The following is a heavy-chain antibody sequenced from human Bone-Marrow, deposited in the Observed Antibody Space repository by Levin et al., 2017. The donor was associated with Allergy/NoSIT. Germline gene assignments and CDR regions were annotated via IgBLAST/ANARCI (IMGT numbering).Heavy chain of an antibody. CDR3: AREYYMDV. CDR1: GYSISSAYY. J-gene: IGHJ6*03. CDR2: INESGKT. V-gene: IGHV4-38-2*02. Sequence: SQTLSLPCAVSGYSISSAYYWGWIRQPPGKGLEWIGNINESGKTKYNPSLKSRVTISVDTSKNQFSLQLNSVTAADTAVYFCAREYYMDVWGKGTTVTVSS.